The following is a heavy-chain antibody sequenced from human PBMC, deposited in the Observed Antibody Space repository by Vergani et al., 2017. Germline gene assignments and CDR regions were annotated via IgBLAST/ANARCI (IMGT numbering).Heavy chain of an antibody. CDR2: IYPADSDT. V-gene: IGHV5-51*01. D-gene: IGHD1-1*01. CDR3: ARHTTYTDS. CDR1: EYSFGNYW. J-gene: IGHJ4*02. Sequence: EVELDQSGPEMRKPGESLKISCKGSEYSFGNYWIGWVRQMPGKGLEWMGIIYPADSDTRSSPSFQGQVTISADKSISTAFLQWDSLKASDTALYYCARHTTYTDSWGQGTLVTVSS.